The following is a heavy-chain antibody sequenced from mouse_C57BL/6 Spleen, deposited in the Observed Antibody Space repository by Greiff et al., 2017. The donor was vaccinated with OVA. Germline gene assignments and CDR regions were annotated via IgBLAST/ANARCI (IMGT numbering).Heavy chain of an antibody. J-gene: IGHJ3*01. CDR3: AREGLDSSVPFAY. Sequence: VQGVESGPELVKPGASVKISCKASGYAFSSSWMNWVKQRPGKGLEWIGRIYPGDGDTNYNGKFKGKATLTADKSSSTAYMQLSSLTSEDSAVYFCAREGLDSSVPFAYWGQGTLVTVSA. D-gene: IGHD3-2*02. CDR2: IYPGDGDT. V-gene: IGHV1-82*01. CDR1: GYAFSSSW.